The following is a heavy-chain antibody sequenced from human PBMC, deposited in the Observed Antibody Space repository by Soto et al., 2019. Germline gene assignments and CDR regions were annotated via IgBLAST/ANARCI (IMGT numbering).Heavy chain of an antibody. J-gene: IGHJ4*02. D-gene: IGHD6-6*01. V-gene: IGHV3-48*02. CDR2: ISSSSSTI. Sequence: GGSLRLSCAASGFTFSSYSMDWVRQAPGKGLEWVSYISSSSSTIYYADSVKGRFTISRDNAKNSLYLQMNSLRDEDTAVYYCARDLESIAAPPYPDWGQGTLVTVSS. CDR1: GFTFSSYS. CDR3: ARDLESIAAPPYPD.